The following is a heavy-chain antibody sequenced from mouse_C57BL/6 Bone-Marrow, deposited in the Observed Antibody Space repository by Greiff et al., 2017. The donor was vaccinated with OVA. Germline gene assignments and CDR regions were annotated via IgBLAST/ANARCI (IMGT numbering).Heavy chain of an antibody. D-gene: IGHD4-1*01. V-gene: IGHV5-12*01. CDR1: GFTFSDYY. CDR3: ASRWDVGWYFDV. J-gene: IGHJ1*03. Sequence: DVHLVESGGGLVQPGGSLKLSCAASGFTFSDYYMYWVRQTPEKRLEWVAYISNGGGSTYYPDTVKGRFTISRDNAKNTLYLQMSRLKSEDTAMYYCASRWDVGWYFDVWGTGTTVTVSS. CDR2: ISNGGGST.